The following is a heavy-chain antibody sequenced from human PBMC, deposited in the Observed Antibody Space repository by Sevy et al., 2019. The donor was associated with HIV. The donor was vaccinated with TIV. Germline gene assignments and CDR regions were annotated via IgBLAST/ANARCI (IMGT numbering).Heavy chain of an antibody. D-gene: IGHD3-22*01. CDR3: ARVKLRGAYYYDF. J-gene: IGHJ4*02. CDR1: GYSITDDYY. Sequence: SETLSRTCTVSGYSITDDYYWGWIRQSPGKGLEWIVHIYHSGSTYYNPSLDSRVTPSVDTSKNQFSLRLSSVTAADTAIYYCARVKLRGAYYYDFWGQGTLVTVSS. V-gene: IGHV4-38-2*02. CDR2: IYHSGST.